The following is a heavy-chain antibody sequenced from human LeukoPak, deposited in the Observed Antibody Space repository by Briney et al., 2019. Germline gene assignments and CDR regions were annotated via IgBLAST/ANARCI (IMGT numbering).Heavy chain of an antibody. Sequence: GRSLRLSCAASGFTFSSYGMRWVRQAPGKGLEWVAVIWYDESNKYYADSVKGRFTISRDNSKNTLYLQMNSLRAEDTAVYYCARDGYYYDSSGYHYWGQGTLVTVSS. V-gene: IGHV3-33*01. J-gene: IGHJ4*02. D-gene: IGHD3-22*01. CDR1: GFTFSSYG. CDR2: IWYDESNK. CDR3: ARDGYYYDSSGYHY.